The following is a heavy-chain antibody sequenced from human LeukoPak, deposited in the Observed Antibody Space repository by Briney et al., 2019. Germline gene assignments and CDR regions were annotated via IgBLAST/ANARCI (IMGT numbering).Heavy chain of an antibody. J-gene: IGHJ4*02. CDR1: GFTFSSYA. V-gene: IGHV3-33*08. D-gene: IGHD5-12*01. CDR2: MWYDGSYK. CDR3: AGDMGTRGYVWYFDY. Sequence: GGSLRLSCAASGFTFSSYAMSWVRQAPGKGLEWVAVMWYDGSYKYYADSVKGRFTISRDNSKNTLYLQMNSLRAEDTAVYYCAGDMGTRGYVWYFDYWGQGTLVTVSS.